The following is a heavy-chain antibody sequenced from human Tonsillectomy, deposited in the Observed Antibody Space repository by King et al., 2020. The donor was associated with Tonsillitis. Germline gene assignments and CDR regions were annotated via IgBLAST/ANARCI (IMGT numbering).Heavy chain of an antibody. CDR3: ASDGLEENYYDSSGVFFDI. CDR2: LFYSGGT. J-gene: IGHJ3*02. Sequence: VQLQESGPGLVKSSQTLSLTCTVSGGSISSGAYYWSWIRQPPGKGLEWFGYLFYSGGTYYNPSLKSRVTISVDTSKNQFSLRLRSLTAADTAVYYCASDGLEENYYDSSGVFFDIWGQGTMVTVSS. V-gene: IGHV4-31*03. CDR1: GGSISSGAYY. D-gene: IGHD3-22*01.